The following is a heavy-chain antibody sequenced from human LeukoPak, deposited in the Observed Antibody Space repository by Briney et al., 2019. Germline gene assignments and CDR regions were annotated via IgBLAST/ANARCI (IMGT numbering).Heavy chain of an antibody. D-gene: IGHD3-10*01. V-gene: IGHV3-21*01. J-gene: IGHJ4*02. CDR1: GFTFSSYS. Sequence: GGSLRPSCAASGFTFSSYSMNWVRQAPGKGLGWVSSISSSSSYIYYSYSVKGRFTISRDNAKNSLYLQMNSLRDEDTAVYYCARKITMVRGAKPDYWGQGTLVTVSS. CDR2: ISSSSSYI. CDR3: ARKITMVRGAKPDY.